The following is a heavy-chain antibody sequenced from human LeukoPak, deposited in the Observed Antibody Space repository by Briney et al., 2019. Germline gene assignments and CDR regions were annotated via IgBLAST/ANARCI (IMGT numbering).Heavy chain of an antibody. D-gene: IGHD5-24*01. J-gene: IGHJ2*01. V-gene: IGHV4-59*01. CDR3: ARSPREMATNNWYFDL. CDR1: GGSISSYY. CDR2: IYYSGST. Sequence: SETLSLTCTVSGGSISSYYWSWIRQPPGEGLEWIGYIYYSGSTNYNPSLKSRVTISVDTSKNQFSLKLSSVTAADTAVYYCARSPREMATNNWYFDLWGRGTLVTVSS.